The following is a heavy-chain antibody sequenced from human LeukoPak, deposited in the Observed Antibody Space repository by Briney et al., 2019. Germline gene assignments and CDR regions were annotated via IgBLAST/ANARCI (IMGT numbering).Heavy chain of an antibody. CDR2: ISAYNGNT. V-gene: IGHV1-18*01. J-gene: IGHJ4*02. CDR3: ARLYCSSTNCYAGNFDY. CDR1: GYTFTSYG. D-gene: IGHD2-2*01. Sequence: GASVKVSCKASGYTFTSYGISWVRQAPGQGLEWLGWISAYNGNTNYAQKLQGRVSLTTDTSTSTAYMELRSLRSDDTAVYYCARLYCSSTNCYAGNFDYWGQGTLVTVSS.